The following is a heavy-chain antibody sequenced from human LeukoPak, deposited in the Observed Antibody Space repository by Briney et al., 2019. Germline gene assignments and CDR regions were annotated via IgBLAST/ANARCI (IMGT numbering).Heavy chain of an antibody. V-gene: IGHV4-30-2*01. CDR2: IYHSGST. D-gene: IGHD3-22*01. Sequence: SQTLSLTCAVSGGSISSGGYSWSWLRQPPGTGLEWIGYIYHSGSTYYNPSLKSRVTISVDRSKNQFSLKLSSVTAADTAVYYCARVFGDYYDSSGYYYEAFDIWGQGTMVTVSS. J-gene: IGHJ3*02. CDR3: ARVFGDYYDSSGYYYEAFDI. CDR1: GGSISSGGYS.